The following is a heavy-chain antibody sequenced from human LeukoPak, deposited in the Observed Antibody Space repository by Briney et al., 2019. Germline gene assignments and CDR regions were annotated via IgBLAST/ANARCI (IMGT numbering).Heavy chain of an antibody. CDR2: ISGSGGST. V-gene: IGHV3-23*01. Sequence: GGSLRLSCAASGFTFSRYAMSWVRQAPGKGLEWVSAISGSGGSTYYADSVKGRFTISRDNSKNTLYLQMNSLRAEDTAVYYCARVTMFRGVNDAFDIWGQGTMVTVSS. J-gene: IGHJ3*02. CDR3: ARVTMFRGVNDAFDI. D-gene: IGHD3-10*01. CDR1: GFTFSRYA.